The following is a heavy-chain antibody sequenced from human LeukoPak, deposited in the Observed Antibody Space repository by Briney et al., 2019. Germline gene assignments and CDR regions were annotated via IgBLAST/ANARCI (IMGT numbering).Heavy chain of an antibody. J-gene: IGHJ4*02. CDR3: ARDHYYGSGSYPRD. CDR2: IKQDGSEK. Sequence: GGSLRLSSAASGFTFSSYSLSWVRQAPGKGLEWVANIKQDGSEKYYVDSVKGRFTISRDNAKNSLYLQMNSLRVEDTAVYYCARDHYYGSGSYPRDWCQGALVTVSS. V-gene: IGHV3-7*04. D-gene: IGHD3-10*01. CDR1: GFTFSSYS.